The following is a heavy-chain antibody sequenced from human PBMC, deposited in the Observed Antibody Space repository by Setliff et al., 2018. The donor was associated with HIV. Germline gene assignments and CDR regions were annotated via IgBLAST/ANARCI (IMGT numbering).Heavy chain of an antibody. CDR2: ISGLTGEV. Sequence: ASVKVSCKASGYDFSSYSMMWVRQTPGQGLEWLGWISGLTGEVRLAKEFQGRVTLTTSAYTAYMELKSLRSEDRGVYYCARGGLGVLDWCLPDSWGRGTLVTVSS. CDR1: GYDFSSYS. D-gene: IGHD2-21*02. J-gene: IGHJ4*02. V-gene: IGHV1-18*04. CDR3: ARGGLGVLDWCLPDS.